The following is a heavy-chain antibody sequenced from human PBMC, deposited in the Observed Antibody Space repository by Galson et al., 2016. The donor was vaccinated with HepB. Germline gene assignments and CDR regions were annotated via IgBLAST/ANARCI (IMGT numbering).Heavy chain of an antibody. D-gene: IGHD5/OR15-5a*01. Sequence: SLRLSCAASGFTFSSYAMSWVRQAPGKGLEWVSAISGGDGSTFYADSVKGRFTISRDNSKNTLYLQMNSLRAEDTAVYYCAKFQGVTVDIVSTGGGLGNYYYGMDVWGQGTTVTVSS. CDR1: GFTFSSYA. CDR2: ISGGDGST. CDR3: AKFQGVTVDIVSTGGGLGNYYYGMDV. V-gene: IGHV3-23*01. J-gene: IGHJ6*02.